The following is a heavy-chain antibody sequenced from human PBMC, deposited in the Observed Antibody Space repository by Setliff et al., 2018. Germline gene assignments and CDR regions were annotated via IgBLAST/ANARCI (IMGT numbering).Heavy chain of an antibody. V-gene: IGHV3-15*01. Sequence: GGSLRLSCSVSGITFKNAWMTWVRQAPGKGPEWVGRIKSSREGATSDYGAPAKGRFTISRDDSKNMIYLQMNNLKSDDTGFYYGTTGPRDSRNYMKWLDSWGQGTLVTVSS. CDR2: IKSSREGATS. CDR1: GITFKNAW. D-gene: IGHD4-4*01. J-gene: IGHJ5*01. CDR3: TTGPRDSRNYMKWLDS.